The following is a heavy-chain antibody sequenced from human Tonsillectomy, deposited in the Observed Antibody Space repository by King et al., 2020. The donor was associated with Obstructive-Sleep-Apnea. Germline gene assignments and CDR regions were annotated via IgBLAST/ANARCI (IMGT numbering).Heavy chain of an antibody. CDR2: INHSGST. CDR1: GGSFSGYY. CDR3: AREDSDYDSFDY. Sequence: VQLQQWGAGLLKPSETLSLTCAVSGGSFSGYYWSWIRQPPGKGLEWIGEINHSGSTNYNPSLKSRVTISVDTSKNQFSLKLSSVTAADTAVYYCAREDSDYDSFDYWGQGTLVTVSS. V-gene: IGHV4-34*01. D-gene: IGHD5-12*01. J-gene: IGHJ4*02.